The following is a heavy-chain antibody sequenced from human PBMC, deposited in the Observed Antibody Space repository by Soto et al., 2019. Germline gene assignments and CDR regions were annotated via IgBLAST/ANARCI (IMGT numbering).Heavy chain of an antibody. V-gene: IGHV3-21*06. CDR2: ISSATNYI. CDR1: GFTFTRYS. J-gene: IGHJ4*02. Sequence: PGGSLRLSCAASGFTFTRYSMNWVRQAPGKGLEWVSSISSATNYIYYGDSMKGRFTISRDNAKNSLYLEMNSLRAEDTAVYYCARESEDLTSNFDYWGQGTLVTVSS. CDR3: ARESEDLTSNFDY.